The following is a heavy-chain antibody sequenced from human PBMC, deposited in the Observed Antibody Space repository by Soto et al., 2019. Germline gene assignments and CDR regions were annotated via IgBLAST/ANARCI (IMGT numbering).Heavy chain of an antibody. CDR2: ISSGSSNI. V-gene: IGHV3-21*01. CDR1: GFAFRSYN. D-gene: IGHD2-15*01. Sequence: GGSLRLSCAASGFAFRSYNMNWVRQAPGKGLEWVASISSGSSNIYYADSVKGRFTISRDNAKNSLFLQMDSLRAEDSAVYYCASATVVAATFDFWGQGTLVTVSS. J-gene: IGHJ4*02. CDR3: ASATVVAATFDF.